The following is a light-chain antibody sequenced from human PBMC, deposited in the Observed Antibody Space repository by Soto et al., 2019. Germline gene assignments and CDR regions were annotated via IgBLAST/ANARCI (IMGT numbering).Light chain of an antibody. Sequence: DIQMTQSPSTLSASVGDRVTITRRASQSISSRLAWYQQKPGKAPKLLIYKASSLESGVPSRFSGSGSGTEFTLTISGLQPDDFATYYCQQYNSYPWTFGQGTKV. CDR3: QQYNSYPWT. J-gene: IGKJ1*01. V-gene: IGKV1-5*03. CDR1: QSISSR. CDR2: KAS.